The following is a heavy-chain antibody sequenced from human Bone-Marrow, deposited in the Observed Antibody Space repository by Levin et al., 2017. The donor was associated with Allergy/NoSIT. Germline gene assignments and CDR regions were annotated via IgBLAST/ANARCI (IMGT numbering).Heavy chain of an antibody. CDR1: GFIFSSFD. CDR2: IRYDGTNR. D-gene: IGHD3-3*01. V-gene: IGHV3-33*01. Sequence: PGASVKVSCAASGFIFSSFDMNWVRQAPGKGLEWVAVIRYDGTNRYYVDSVKGRFTISRDDSKNTLYLQMNSLRAEDTAVYYCARTRFTNYYYLDVWGKGATVIVSS. J-gene: IGHJ6*03. CDR3: ARTRFTNYYYLDV.